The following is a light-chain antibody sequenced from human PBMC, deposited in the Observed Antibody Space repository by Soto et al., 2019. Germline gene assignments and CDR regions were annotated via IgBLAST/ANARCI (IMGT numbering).Light chain of an antibody. CDR3: QQYRMSPNT. V-gene: IGKV3-20*01. CDR2: GAS. Sequence: EIVMTQSPATLSVCPGEGATLSCRASRSVSRNLAWYQKKPGQAPRLLIYGASSRAAGIPDRFSGSGSGTDFTLTISGLEPEDFAVYYCQQYRMSPNTFGQGTRLEI. J-gene: IGKJ5*01. CDR1: RSVSRN.